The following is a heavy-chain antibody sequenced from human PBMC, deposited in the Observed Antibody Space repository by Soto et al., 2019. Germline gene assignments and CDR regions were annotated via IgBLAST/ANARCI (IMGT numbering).Heavy chain of an antibody. CDR1: GLTFSHYS. CDR3: AGANSSIEYSNGMDA. Sequence: EVQLVESGGGLVKPGGSLRLSCAASGLTFSHYSMNWVRQAPGKGLEWVSSISGGGTYRYYADSVKGRFTISRDNAKNELALQMHSLRAEDTAVYYCAGANSSIEYSNGMDAWGQGTTVTVSS. J-gene: IGHJ6*02. CDR2: ISGGGTYR. D-gene: IGHD6-13*01. V-gene: IGHV3-21*02.